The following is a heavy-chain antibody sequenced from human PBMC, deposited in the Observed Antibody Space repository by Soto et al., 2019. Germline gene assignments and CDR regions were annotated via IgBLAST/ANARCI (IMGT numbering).Heavy chain of an antibody. CDR1: GGSITSYH. CDR2: IYYSGST. Sequence: SETLSLTCVVSGGSITSYHWTWIRQPPGKGLEWIGHIYYSGSTNYNPSLKSRLTLSLDTSKNQFSLKLTSVTAADTAVYYCARVGRLITAAGLLDAWGQGTLVTVSS. CDR3: ARVGRLITAAGLLDA. V-gene: IGHV4-59*01. D-gene: IGHD6-13*01. J-gene: IGHJ5*02.